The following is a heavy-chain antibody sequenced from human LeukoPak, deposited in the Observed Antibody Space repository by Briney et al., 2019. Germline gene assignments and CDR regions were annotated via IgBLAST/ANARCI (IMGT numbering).Heavy chain of an antibody. CDR1: GGSFSGYY. V-gene: IGHV4-34*01. CDR3: ARSSGYFYYYYYMDV. J-gene: IGHJ6*03. Sequence: SETLYLTCAVYGGSFSGYYWSWIRQPPGKGLEWIGEINHSGSTNYNPSLKSRVTISVDTSKNQFSLKLSSVTAADTAVYYCARSSGYFYYYYYMDVWGKGTTVTVSS. CDR2: INHSGST. D-gene: IGHD3-9*01.